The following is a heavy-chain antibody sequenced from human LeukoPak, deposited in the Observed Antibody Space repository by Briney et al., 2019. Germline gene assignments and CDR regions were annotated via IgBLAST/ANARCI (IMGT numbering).Heavy chain of an antibody. V-gene: IGHV1-69*05. Sequence: GASVKVSCKSSGGTFSSYAIIWVRQAPGQGLEWMGGIIPIFGTANYAQKFQGRVTITTDESTSTAYMELSSLRSGDTAVYYCASGSSDDSSGYYSGYYYYMDVWGKGTTVTVSS. CDR3: ASGSSDDSSGYYSGYYYYMDV. J-gene: IGHJ6*03. CDR1: GGTFSSYA. D-gene: IGHD3-22*01. CDR2: IIPIFGTA.